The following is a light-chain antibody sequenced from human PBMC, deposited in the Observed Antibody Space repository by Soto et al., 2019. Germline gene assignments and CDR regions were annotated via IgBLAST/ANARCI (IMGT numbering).Light chain of an antibody. J-gene: IGLJ2*01. CDR3: SSYTTSSPHVV. Sequence: QSVLTQPASASGSPGQSITISCTGTSSDVGGYNYVSWYQQHPGKAPKLMIYDVSNRPSGVSNRFSGSKSANTASLTISGLQAEDEADYYCSSYTTSSPHVVFGGGTKLTVL. V-gene: IGLV2-14*01. CDR1: SSDVGGYNY. CDR2: DVS.